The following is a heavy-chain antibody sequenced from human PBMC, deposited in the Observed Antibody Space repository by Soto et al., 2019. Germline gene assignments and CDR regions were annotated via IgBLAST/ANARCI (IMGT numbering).Heavy chain of an antibody. Sequence: QITLKESGPTLVKPTQTLTLTCTFSAFSLSTSGVGVGWIRQPPGKALEWLTFIYWDDDKRYSPSLKSRLTIXXXTXENQVVLTMTNMDPVDTATYYCARLVAAGITYYFDSWGQGTLVTVSS. D-gene: IGHD2-21*01. CDR2: IYWDDDK. J-gene: IGHJ4*02. V-gene: IGHV2-5*02. CDR1: AFSLSTSGVG. CDR3: ARLVAAGITYYFDS.